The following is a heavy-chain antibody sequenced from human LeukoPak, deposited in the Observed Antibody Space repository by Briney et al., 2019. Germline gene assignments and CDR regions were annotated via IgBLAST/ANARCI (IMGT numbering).Heavy chain of an antibody. CDR1: GFALSNYW. CDR3: ARAGGSSSESY. J-gene: IGHJ4*02. D-gene: IGHD1-26*01. V-gene: IGHV3-7*01. Sequence: PGGSLRLSCAASGFALSNYWMNWVRQAPGKGLEWVANIKQDGSEKNYVDSVKGRFTISRDNAKNSLYLQMNSLRAEDTAVYYCARAGGSSSESYWGQGTLVTVSS. CDR2: IKQDGSEK.